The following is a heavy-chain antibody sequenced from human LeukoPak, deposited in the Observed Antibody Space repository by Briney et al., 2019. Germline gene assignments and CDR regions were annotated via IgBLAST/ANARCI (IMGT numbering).Heavy chain of an antibody. CDR1: GFTFSSYW. CDR2: IKQDGSEK. J-gene: IGHJ4*02. D-gene: IGHD1-26*01. V-gene: IGHV3-7*03. CDR3: ARGGGTAGTCVY. Sequence: GGSLGLSRAASGFTFSSYWMSWVRQAPGNGPEWVANIKQDGSEKYYVDSVKGRFTSSRDNAKNSLYLQMNSLRAEDTAVYYCARGGGTAGTCVYWGQGTLVTVSS.